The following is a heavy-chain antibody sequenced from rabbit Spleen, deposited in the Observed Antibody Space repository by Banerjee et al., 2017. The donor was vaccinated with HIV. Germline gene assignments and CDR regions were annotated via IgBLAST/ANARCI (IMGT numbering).Heavy chain of an antibody. J-gene: IGHJ4*01. CDR2: IDPIFGST. D-gene: IGHD4-1*01. CDR3: VREVAGKFNL. CDR1: GFSFSDRDV. Sequence: QLEESGGGLVKPEGSLTLTCKASGFSFSDRDVMCWVRQAPGKGLEWIGYIDPIFGSTAYATWVNGRFTISSHNAQNTLYLQLNSLTAADTATYFCVREVAGKFNLWGPGTLSPS. V-gene: IGHV1S7*01.